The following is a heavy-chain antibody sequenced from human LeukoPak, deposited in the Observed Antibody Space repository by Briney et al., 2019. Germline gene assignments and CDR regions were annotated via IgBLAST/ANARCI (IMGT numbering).Heavy chain of an antibody. J-gene: IGHJ6*03. Sequence: GGSLRLSCAASGFTFSSYSMNWVRQAPGKGLEWVSYISSSSSTIYYADSVKGRFTISRDNAKNSLYLQMNSLRAEDTAVYYCAREIITISGAGYYYMDVWGKGTTVTVSS. CDR2: ISSSSSTI. V-gene: IGHV3-48*01. CDR1: GFTFSSYS. D-gene: IGHD3-3*01. CDR3: AREIITISGAGYYYMDV.